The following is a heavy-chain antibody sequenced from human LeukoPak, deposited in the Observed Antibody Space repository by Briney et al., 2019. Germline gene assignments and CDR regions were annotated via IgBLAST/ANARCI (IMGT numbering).Heavy chain of an antibody. CDR3: ARHRRSGSSNWFDP. V-gene: IGHV4-30-4*08. CDR1: GGSISSGDYY. D-gene: IGHD1-26*01. CDR2: IYYSGST. Sequence: SQTLSLTCTVSGGSISSGDYYWSWIRQPPGKGLEWIGYIYYSGSTYYNPSLKSRVTISVDTSKNQFSLKLSSVTAADTAVYYCARHRRSGSSNWFDPWGQGTLVTVSS. J-gene: IGHJ5*02.